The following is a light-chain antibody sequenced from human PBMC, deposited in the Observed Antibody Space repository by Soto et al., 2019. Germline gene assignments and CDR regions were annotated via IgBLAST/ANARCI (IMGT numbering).Light chain of an antibody. Sequence: QSALTQPASVSGSPGQLITISCTGTSSDVGNYNLVSWYQQHPDKAPKLMIYEDDKRPSGVSYRFSGSKSGNTASLTISGLQADDEADYYCCSYAGSSTLIFGGGTKLTVL. J-gene: IGLJ2*01. V-gene: IGLV2-23*01. CDR3: CSYAGSSTLI. CDR1: SSDVGNYNL. CDR2: EDD.